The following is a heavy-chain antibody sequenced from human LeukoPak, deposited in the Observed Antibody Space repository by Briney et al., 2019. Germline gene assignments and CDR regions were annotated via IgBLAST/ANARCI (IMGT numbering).Heavy chain of an antibody. D-gene: IGHD3-10*01. CDR2: IHYSGST. CDR1: GGSITSSNYY. CDR3: ARQHYVSPFGFSGF. V-gene: IGHV4-39*01. Sequence: SETLSLTCTVSGGSITSSNYYWGWVRQPPGKGLQWIGSIHYSGSTYYNPSLKSRITISVDTSKNQFSLKLSSVTAADTAVYFCARQHYVSPFGFSGFWGQGTPVTVSS. J-gene: IGHJ4*02.